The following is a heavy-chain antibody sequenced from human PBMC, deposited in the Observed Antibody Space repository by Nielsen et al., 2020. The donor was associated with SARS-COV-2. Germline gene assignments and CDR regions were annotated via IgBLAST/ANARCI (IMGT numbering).Heavy chain of an antibody. V-gene: IGHV3-23*01. CDR3: ARVYYDSSGYLNYFDY. D-gene: IGHD3-22*01. Sequence: GESLKISCPASGFIFSSYAMSWVRQAPGKGLEWVSAISGSGGRTYYADSVKGRFTISRDNAKNSLYLQMNSLRAEDTALYHCARVYYDSSGYLNYFDYWGQGTLVTVSS. CDR1: GFIFSSYA. CDR2: ISGSGGRT. J-gene: IGHJ4*02.